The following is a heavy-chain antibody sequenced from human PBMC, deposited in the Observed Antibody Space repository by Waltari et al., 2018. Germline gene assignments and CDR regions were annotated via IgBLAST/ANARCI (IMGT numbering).Heavy chain of an antibody. J-gene: IGHJ4*02. V-gene: IGHV4-4*02. Sequence: QLQLQESGPGLVKPSGTLSLTCDVSGCSVSSSDWWGWVRQSPGKGLEWIGQFHGSGKSYYNPSFASRVAVSLETSTNQFSLKVTSATAADTAVYYCARDRGRGLYFDSWGQGTLVTVSP. CDR2: FHGSGKS. CDR3: ARDRGRGLYFDS. CDR1: GCSVSSSDW. D-gene: IGHD2-15*01.